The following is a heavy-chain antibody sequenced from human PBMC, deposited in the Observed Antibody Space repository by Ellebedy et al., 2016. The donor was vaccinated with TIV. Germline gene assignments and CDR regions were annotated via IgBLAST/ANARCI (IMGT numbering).Heavy chain of an antibody. D-gene: IGHD5-24*01. CDR2: IYYSGST. J-gene: IGHJ4*02. CDR3: ARFAEMATIIFDY. CDR1: GGSINTYY. Sequence: MPSETLSLTCTVSGGSINTYYWSWIRQPPGKGLEWIGYIYYSGSTNYNPSLKSRVTISVDTSKNQFSLKLSSVTAADTAVYYCARFAEMATIIFDYWGQGTLVTVSS. V-gene: IGHV4-59*08.